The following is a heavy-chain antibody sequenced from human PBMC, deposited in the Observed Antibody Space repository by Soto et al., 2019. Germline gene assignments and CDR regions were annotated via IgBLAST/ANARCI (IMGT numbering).Heavy chain of an antibody. CDR3: ARPLEQQLFLFDS. Sequence: GGSLRLSCAASGFTFSSYGMHWVRQAPGKGLEWVAVIWYDGTNKYYGDSVEGRFTISRDNSQNTLYLQMNSLRAEDTAVYYCARPLEQQLFLFDSWRQGTLVTVSS. J-gene: IGHJ4*02. V-gene: IGHV3-33*01. CDR1: GFTFSSYG. CDR2: IWYDGTNK. D-gene: IGHD6-13*01.